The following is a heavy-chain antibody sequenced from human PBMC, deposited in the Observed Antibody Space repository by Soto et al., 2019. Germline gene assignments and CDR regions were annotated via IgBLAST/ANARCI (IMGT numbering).Heavy chain of an antibody. CDR3: ARDGGIVGATTAPFDI. V-gene: IGHV4-61*01. CDR2: IYYSGST. J-gene: IGHJ3*02. D-gene: IGHD1-26*01. Sequence: SATLSLTCTVSGGSVSSGSYYWSWIRQPPGKGLEWIGYIYYSGSTNYNPSLKSRVTISVDASKNQFSLKLSSVTAADTAVYYCARDGGIVGATTAPFDIWGQGTMVTVSS. CDR1: GGSVSSGSYY.